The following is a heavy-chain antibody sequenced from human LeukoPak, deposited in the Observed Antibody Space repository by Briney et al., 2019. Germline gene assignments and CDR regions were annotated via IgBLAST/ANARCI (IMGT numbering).Heavy chain of an antibody. V-gene: IGHV1-46*01. D-gene: IGHD2-21*01. CDR1: GYTFTSYY. CDR2: INPSGGVT. CDR3: ARVGERLPYYYYMDV. Sequence: GASVKVSCKASGYTFTSYYMHWVRQTPGQGLEWVGIINPSGGVTTYAQKFQGRVTMTRDMSTSTVYMELSSLRSEDTAVYYCARVGERLPYYYYMDVWGKGTTVTVSS. J-gene: IGHJ6*03.